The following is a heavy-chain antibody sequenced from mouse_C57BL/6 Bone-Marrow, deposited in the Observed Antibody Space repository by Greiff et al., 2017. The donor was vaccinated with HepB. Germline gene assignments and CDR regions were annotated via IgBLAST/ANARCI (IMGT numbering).Heavy chain of an antibody. CDR3: ARRTGSSGAY. J-gene: IGHJ3*01. CDR1: GYTFTSYG. Sequence: QVQLKESGAELARPGASVKLSCKASGYTFTSYGISWVKQRTGQGLEWIGEIYPRSGNTYYNEKFKGKATLTADKSSSTAYMELRSLTSEDSAVYFCARRTGSSGAYWGQGTLVTVSA. V-gene: IGHV1-81*01. CDR2: IYPRSGNT. D-gene: IGHD1-1*01.